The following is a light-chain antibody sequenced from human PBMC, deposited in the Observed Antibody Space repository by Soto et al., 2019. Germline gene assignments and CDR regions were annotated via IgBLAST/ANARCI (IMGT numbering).Light chain of an antibody. CDR2: SAS. V-gene: IGKV1D-16*01. CDR1: QGIGVR. CDR3: QQYNTWYT. Sequence: IQMTQSPSSLSASIGDRVTITCRASQGIGVRLAWFQQKPGKAPQYLIQSASILQSGVPSRFSGSGSGTEFILTISSLQSEDFAVYYCQQYNTWYTFGQGTKL. J-gene: IGKJ2*01.